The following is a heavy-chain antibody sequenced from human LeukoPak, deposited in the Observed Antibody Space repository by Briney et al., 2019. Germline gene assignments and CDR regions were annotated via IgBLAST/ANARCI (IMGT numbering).Heavy chain of an antibody. J-gene: IGHJ6*02. CDR2: IYHSGST. Sequence: PSETLSLTCTVSGYSISSGYYWGWIRQPPGKGLEWIGSIYHSGSTYCNPSLKSRVTISVDTSKNQFSLKLSSVTAADTAVYYCATLRNSGSYFSYYGMDVWGQGTTVTVSS. V-gene: IGHV4-38-2*02. CDR3: ATLRNSGSYFSYYGMDV. CDR1: GYSISSGYY. D-gene: IGHD1-26*01.